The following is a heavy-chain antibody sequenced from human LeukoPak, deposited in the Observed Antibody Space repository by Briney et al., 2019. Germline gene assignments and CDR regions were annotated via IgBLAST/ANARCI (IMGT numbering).Heavy chain of an antibody. CDR3: ASGEDYYYCYMDV. D-gene: IGHD3-10*01. CDR2: IYYSGST. V-gene: IGHV4-39*01. J-gene: IGHJ6*03. CDR1: AGSISSSSYY. Sequence: SETLSLTCTVSAGSISSSSYYWDWIRQPPGKGLEWIGSIYYSGSTYYNPSLKSRVTISVDTSKNQFSLKLSSVTAADTAVYYCASGEDYYYCYMDVWGKGATVTVSS.